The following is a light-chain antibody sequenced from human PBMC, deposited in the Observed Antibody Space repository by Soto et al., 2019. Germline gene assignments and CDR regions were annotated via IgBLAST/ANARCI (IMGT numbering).Light chain of an antibody. J-gene: IGLJ2*01. V-gene: IGLV2-23*01. CDR3: CSYAGSSTRVV. Sequence: QSVLTQPASVSGSPGQSITISCTGTSSDVGSYRLVSWYQQHPGKAPKLMIYEGSKRPSGVPNRFSGSKSGNTASLTISGLQAEDEADYYCCSYAGSSTRVVFGGGTKLTVL. CDR2: EGS. CDR1: SSDVGSYRL.